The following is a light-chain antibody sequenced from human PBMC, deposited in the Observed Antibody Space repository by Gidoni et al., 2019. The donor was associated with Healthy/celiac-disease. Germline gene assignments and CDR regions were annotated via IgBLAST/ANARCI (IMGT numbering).Light chain of an antibody. Sequence: EIVLPQSPGTLSLSLGERATLACRASQSVSSSYLAWYQQKPGQALRLLIYGASSSATGIPDRFSGSGSGTDFTLTISRLEPEDFSVYDCQQFNTFGQGTKLEIK. J-gene: IGKJ2*01. CDR2: GAS. CDR3: QQFNT. V-gene: IGKV3-20*01. CDR1: QSVSSSY.